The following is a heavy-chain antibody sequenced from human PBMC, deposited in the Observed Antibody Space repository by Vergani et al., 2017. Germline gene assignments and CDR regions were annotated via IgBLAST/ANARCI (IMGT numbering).Heavy chain of an antibody. J-gene: IGHJ6*02. Sequence: QVQLVQSGAEVKKPGSSVKVSCKASGGTFSSYAISWVRQAPGQGLEWMGWINPNSGGTNYAQKFQGRVTMTRDTSISTAYMELSRLRSDDTAVYYCARSTPQGGTFFGVVIIGMDVWGQGTTVTVSS. CDR1: GGTFSSYA. CDR2: INPNSGGT. CDR3: ARSTPQGGTFFGVVIIGMDV. V-gene: IGHV1-2*02. D-gene: IGHD3-3*01.